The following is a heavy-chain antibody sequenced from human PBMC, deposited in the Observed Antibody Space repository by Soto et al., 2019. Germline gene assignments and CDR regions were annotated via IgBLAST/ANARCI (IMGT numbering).Heavy chain of an antibody. D-gene: IGHD6-13*01. Sequence: QVQLVQSGAEVKKPGASVKVSCKASGYTFTSYGISWVRQAPGQGLEWMGWISAYNGNTNYAHKLQGRVTMTTDTSTSTPYMEMRSLRSDDTAVYYSARDCAAAGPFDHWGQGTLVTVSS. CDR1: GYTFTSYG. J-gene: IGHJ4*02. CDR2: ISAYNGNT. CDR3: ARDCAAAGPFDH. V-gene: IGHV1-18*01.